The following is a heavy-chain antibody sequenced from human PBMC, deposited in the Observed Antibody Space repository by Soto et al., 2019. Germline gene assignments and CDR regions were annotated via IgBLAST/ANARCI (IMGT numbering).Heavy chain of an antibody. J-gene: IGHJ6*02. CDR3: ARDLASSEGHYYGMDV. CDR1: GGTFSSHA. Sequence: QVQLVQSGAEVKKPGSSVKVSCNASGGTFSSHAISWVRQAPGQGLEWLGGIIPIFGTANYAQKFQGTVTITADDSTSTAFLEVSSLRSEDTAVYYCARDLASSEGHYYGMDVWGQGTTVTVSS. CDR2: IIPIFGTA. V-gene: IGHV1-69*01.